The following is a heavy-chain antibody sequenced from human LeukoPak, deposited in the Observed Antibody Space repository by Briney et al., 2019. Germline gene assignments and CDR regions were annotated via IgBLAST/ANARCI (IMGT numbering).Heavy chain of an antibody. J-gene: IGHJ4*02. CDR2: ISGKAYGGTT. Sequence: GRSQRLSCLASGFTLGDSSVSWFRQAPGKGLEWVGFISGKAYGGTTEYAASVKGRFTISRDDSKSIAYLQMNSLKTEDTAVYYCSRDSYGHDPRNSFDYWGQGTLVTVSS. D-gene: IGHD5-18*01. V-gene: IGHV3-49*03. CDR3: SRDSYGHDPRNSFDY. CDR1: GFTLGDSS.